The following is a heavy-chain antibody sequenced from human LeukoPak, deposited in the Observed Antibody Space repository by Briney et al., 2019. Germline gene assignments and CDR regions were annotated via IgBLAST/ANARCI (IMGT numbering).Heavy chain of an antibody. CDR3: ARGTSSSSWYLGY. Sequence: ASVKVSCKASGYTFTSYDINWVRQAPGQGLEWMGWISGYNGNTNYAQKLQGRVTVTTDTSTSTVYMELRSPRSDDTAVYYCARGTSSSSWYLGYWGQGTLVTVSS. CDR1: GYTFTSYD. CDR2: ISGYNGNT. D-gene: IGHD6-13*01. V-gene: IGHV1-18*01. J-gene: IGHJ4*02.